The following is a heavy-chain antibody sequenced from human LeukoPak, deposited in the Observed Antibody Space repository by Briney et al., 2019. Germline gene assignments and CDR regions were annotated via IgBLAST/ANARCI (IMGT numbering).Heavy chain of an antibody. CDR3: ARDIVGATTTYFDY. J-gene: IGHJ4*02. Sequence: TGGSLRLSCAVSGFTFDDYGMSWVRQAPGKGLEWVSGINWNGGSTGYADSVKGRFTISRDNAKNSLYLQMNSLRAEDTALYYCARDIVGATTTYFDYWGQGTLVTVSS. V-gene: IGHV3-20*04. D-gene: IGHD1-26*01. CDR1: GFTFDDYG. CDR2: INWNGGST.